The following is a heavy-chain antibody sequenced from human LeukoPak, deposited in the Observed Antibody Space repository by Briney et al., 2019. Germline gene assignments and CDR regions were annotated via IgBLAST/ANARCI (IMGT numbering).Heavy chain of an antibody. D-gene: IGHD2-15*01. CDR1: GGSISSGGYS. CDR3: ARRPGGSWSVDY. Sequence: PSETLSLTCAVSGGSISSGGYSWSWIRQHPGKGLEWIGYIYYSGSTYYNPSLESRVTISVDTSKNQFSLKLSSVTAADTAVYYCARRPGGSWSVDYWGQGTLVTVSS. V-gene: IGHV4-31*11. J-gene: IGHJ4*02. CDR2: IYYSGST.